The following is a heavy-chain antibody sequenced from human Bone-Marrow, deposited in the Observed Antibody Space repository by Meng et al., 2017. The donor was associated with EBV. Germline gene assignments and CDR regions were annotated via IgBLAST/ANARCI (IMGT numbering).Heavy chain of an antibody. CDR2: FLPILGAP. CDR3: ARESGRGYTPDY. D-gene: IGHD3-10*01. CDR1: GGAFRRSA. J-gene: IGHJ4*02. Sequence: QVQVVQSGPGVKKPGSSVKVSCKASGGAFRRSAISWVRQAPGQGLEWMGGFLPILGAPNYAETFQDRVTITADESTSTAYMELSSLRPDDTAVYYCARESGRGYTPDYWGQGTLVTVSS. V-gene: IGHV1-69*01.